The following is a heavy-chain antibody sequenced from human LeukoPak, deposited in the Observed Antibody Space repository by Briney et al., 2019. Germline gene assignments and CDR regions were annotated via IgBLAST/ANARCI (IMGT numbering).Heavy chain of an antibody. D-gene: IGHD6-13*01. CDR3: ARGQQQLSR. CDR2: ISDSVST. J-gene: IGHJ4*02. CDR1: GVSISSYY. V-gene: IGHV4-59*01. Sequence: KPSETLSLTCTVSGVSISSYYWSWIRQPPGKGLEWIGYISDSVSTSYNPSLKSRVSISVDTSNNQFSLKLSSVTAADTAVYYCARGQQQLSRWGQGTLVTVSS.